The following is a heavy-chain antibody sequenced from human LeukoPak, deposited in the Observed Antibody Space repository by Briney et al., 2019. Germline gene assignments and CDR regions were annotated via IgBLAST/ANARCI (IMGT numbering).Heavy chain of an antibody. D-gene: IGHD3-10*01. Sequence: ASANVSCKASGYTFTGYALHWVRQAPGHRLEWMGWINPGNGDTKYSQKFQGRVTITRDTSATTAYMELSSLRSEDTTMYYCARSAGSGSSNWFDPWGQGTLVTVSS. J-gene: IGHJ5*02. CDR3: ARSAGSGSSNWFDP. CDR1: GYTFTGYA. CDR2: INPGNGDT. V-gene: IGHV1-3*01.